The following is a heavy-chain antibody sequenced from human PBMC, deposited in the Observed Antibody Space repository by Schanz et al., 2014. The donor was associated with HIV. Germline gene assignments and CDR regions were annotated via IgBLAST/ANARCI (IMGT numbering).Heavy chain of an antibody. CDR3: ARSPDWAGPDAFDI. V-gene: IGHV3-33*01. D-gene: IGHD6-19*01. CDR2: IWYDGSYK. Sequence: QVQLVESGGGVVQPGRSLRLSCAASGFTFSNFAMHWVRQAPGKGLEWAAVIWYDGSYKYYADSVKGRFTISRDNPKNTLYLQMNSLRAEDTAIYYCARSPDWAGPDAFDIWGQGTMVTVSS. J-gene: IGHJ3*02. CDR1: GFTFSNFA.